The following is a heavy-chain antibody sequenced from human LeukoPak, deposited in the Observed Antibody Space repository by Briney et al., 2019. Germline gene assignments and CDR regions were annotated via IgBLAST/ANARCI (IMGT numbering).Heavy chain of an antibody. J-gene: IGHJ4*02. V-gene: IGHV3-21*04. Sequence: GGSLRLSCAASGFSNYSMNWVRQAPGKGLEWVSSISRSNSYIYYADSVKGRFTISRDNAKNTLYLQMNSLRAEDTAVYYCAKAVGAIYFDYWGQGTLVTVSS. CDR3: AKAVGAIYFDY. CDR1: GFSNYS. D-gene: IGHD1-26*01. CDR2: ISRSNSYI.